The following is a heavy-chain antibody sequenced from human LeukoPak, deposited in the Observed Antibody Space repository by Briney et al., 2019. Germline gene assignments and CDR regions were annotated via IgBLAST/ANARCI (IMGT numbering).Heavy chain of an antibody. D-gene: IGHD6-6*01. CDR2: ISWNSGSI. CDR1: GFTFDDYA. V-gene: IGHV3-9*01. Sequence: GGSLRLSCAASGFTFDDYAMHWVRQAPGKGLEWVSGISWNSGSIGYADSVKGRFTISRDNAKNSLYLQMNSLRAEDTALYYCAKDYRNSPYYFDYWGQGTLVTVSS. J-gene: IGHJ4*02. CDR3: AKDYRNSPYYFDY.